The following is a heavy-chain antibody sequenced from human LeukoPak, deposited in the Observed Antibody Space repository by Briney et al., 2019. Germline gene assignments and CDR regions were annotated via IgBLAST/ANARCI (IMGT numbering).Heavy chain of an antibody. CDR3: ALWFGELLDAY. Sequence: SETLSLTCAVYGGSFSGYYRSWIRQPPGKGLEWIGEINHSGSTNYNPSLKSRVTISVDTSKNQFSLKLSSVTAADTAVYYCALWFGELLDAYWGQGTLVTVSS. CDR1: GGSFSGYY. CDR2: INHSGST. V-gene: IGHV4-34*01. D-gene: IGHD3-10*01. J-gene: IGHJ4*02.